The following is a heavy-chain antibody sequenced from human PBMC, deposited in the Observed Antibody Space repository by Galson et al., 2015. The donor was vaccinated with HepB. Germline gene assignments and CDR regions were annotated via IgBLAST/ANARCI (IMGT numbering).Heavy chain of an antibody. CDR2: IYYSGST. V-gene: IGHV4-39*07. CDR1: GGSISSSSYY. J-gene: IGHJ3*02. D-gene: IGHD2-15*01. Sequence: LSLTCTVSGGSISSSSYYWGWIRQPPGKGLEWIGSIYYSGSTYYNPSLKSRVTISVDTSKNQFSLKLSSVTAADTAVYYCARVKDITLDAFDIWGQGTMVTVSS. CDR3: ARVKDITLDAFDI.